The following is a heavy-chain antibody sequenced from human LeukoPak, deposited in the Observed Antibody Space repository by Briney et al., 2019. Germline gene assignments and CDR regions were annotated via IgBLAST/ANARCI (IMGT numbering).Heavy chain of an antibody. J-gene: IGHJ4*02. CDR3: ARDLRDGYNLESLGSYFDY. CDR1: GGTFSSYA. Sequence: VASVKVSCKASGGTFSSYAISWVRQAPGQGLEWMGGIIPIFGTANYAQKFQGRVTITADESTSTAYMELSSLRSEDTAVYYCARDLRDGYNLESLGSYFDYWGQGTLVTVFS. D-gene: IGHD5-24*01. CDR2: IIPIFGTA. V-gene: IGHV1-69*01.